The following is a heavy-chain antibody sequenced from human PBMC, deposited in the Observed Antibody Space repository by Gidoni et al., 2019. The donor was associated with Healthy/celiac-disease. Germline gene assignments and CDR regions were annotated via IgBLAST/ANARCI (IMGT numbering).Heavy chain of an antibody. Sequence: EVQLLESGGGLVQPGGSLRLSCAASGFTFSSYAMSWVRQAQGKGLGWVSAIIGSGGSTYYADAVKGRFTISRDNSKNTLYLQMNSLRAEDTAVYYCAKDRGYDFWSGYRIFDYWGQGTLVTVSS. CDR2: IIGSGGST. CDR3: AKDRGYDFWSGYRIFDY. D-gene: IGHD3-3*01. V-gene: IGHV3-23*01. CDR1: GFTFSSYA. J-gene: IGHJ4*02.